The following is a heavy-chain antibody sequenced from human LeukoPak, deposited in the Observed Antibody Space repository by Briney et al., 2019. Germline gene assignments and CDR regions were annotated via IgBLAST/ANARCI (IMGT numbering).Heavy chain of an antibody. D-gene: IGHD2-15*01. J-gene: IGHJ1*01. V-gene: IGHV3-23*01. CDR2: ISGRGDAT. CDR1: EFSFITYA. CDR3: AKAQGGTIVVVVAAIQH. Sequence: GGSLRLSCAGSEFSFITYAMSWVRQAPGKGLEWVSTISGRGDATYYADSVKGRFTISRDNSENTFYLQMNSLRAEDTAVYYCAKAQGGTIVVVVAAIQHWGQGTLVTVSS.